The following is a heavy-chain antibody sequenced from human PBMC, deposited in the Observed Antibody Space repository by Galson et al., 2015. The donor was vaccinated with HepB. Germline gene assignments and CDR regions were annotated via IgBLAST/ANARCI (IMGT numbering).Heavy chain of an antibody. D-gene: IGHD3/OR15-3a*01. V-gene: IGHV3-11*05. J-gene: IGHJ4*02. CDR2: ISSGSSYT. Sequence: SLRLSCAASGFSFSDYNMSWIRRTPGRGLEWISDISSGSSYTNHAASVKGRFTISRDNGKNSVYLDMSNLSAADTAVYFCSRGERLTVDDSCVYFLYWGQGTLVTVSS. CDR1: GFSFSDYN. CDR3: SRGERLTVDDSCVYFLY.